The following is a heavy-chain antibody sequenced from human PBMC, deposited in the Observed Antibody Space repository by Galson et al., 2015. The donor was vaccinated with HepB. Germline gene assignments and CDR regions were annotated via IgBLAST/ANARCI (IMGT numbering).Heavy chain of an antibody. CDR3: TTVGTYYYDSSGYYDAFDI. J-gene: IGHJ3*02. D-gene: IGHD3-22*01. Sequence: SLRLSCAASGFTFSNAWMSWVRQAPGKGLEWVGRIKSKTDGGTTDYAAPVKGRFTISRDDSKNTLYLQMNSLKTEDTAVYYCTTVGTYYYDSSGYYDAFDIWGQGTMVTVSS. V-gene: IGHV3-15*01. CDR1: GFTFSNAW. CDR2: IKSKTDGGTT.